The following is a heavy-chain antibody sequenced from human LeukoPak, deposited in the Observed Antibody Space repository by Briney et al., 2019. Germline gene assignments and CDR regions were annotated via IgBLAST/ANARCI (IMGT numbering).Heavy chain of an antibody. J-gene: IGHJ6*02. CDR1: GYTFTGYY. V-gene: IGHV1-2*04. CDR2: INPNSGGT. Sequence: ASVKVSCKASGYTFTGYYMHWVRQAPGQGLEWMGWINPNSGGTNYAQKFQGWVTMTRDTSISTAYMELSRPRSDDTAVYYCAREPIAVAGYCYGMDVWGQGTTVTVSS. D-gene: IGHD6-19*01. CDR3: AREPIAVAGYCYGMDV.